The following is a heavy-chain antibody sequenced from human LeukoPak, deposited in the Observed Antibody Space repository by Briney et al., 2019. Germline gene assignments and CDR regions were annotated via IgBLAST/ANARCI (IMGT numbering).Heavy chain of an antibody. Sequence: GASVKVSCKASGYTFTSYDINWVRQATGQGLEWMGWMNPNSGNTGYAQKFQGRVTMTRNTSISTAYMELSSLRSEDTAVYYCARGASESYYYYYYGMDVWGQGTTVTVSS. J-gene: IGHJ6*02. CDR3: ARGASESYYYYYYGMDV. CDR1: GYTFTSYD. CDR2: MNPNSGNT. V-gene: IGHV1-8*01.